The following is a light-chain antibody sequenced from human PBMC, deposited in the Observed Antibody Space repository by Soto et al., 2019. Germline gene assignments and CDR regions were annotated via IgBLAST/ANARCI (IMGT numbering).Light chain of an antibody. J-gene: IGKJ1*01. CDR3: LQHNSYPGT. CDR1: QGINNY. V-gene: IGKV1-17*03. CDR2: GAS. Sequence: DIQMTQSPSAMSASVGDRVTITCRASQGINNYLSWFQQKPGKVPKRLIYGASNLQSGVPVRFSSSGSGTAFTLTISSLQPEAFATYYCLQHNSYPGTFGQGTKV.